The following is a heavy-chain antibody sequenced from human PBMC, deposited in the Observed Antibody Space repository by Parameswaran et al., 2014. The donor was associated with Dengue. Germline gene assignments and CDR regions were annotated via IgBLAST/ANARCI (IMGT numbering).Heavy chain of an antibody. CDR2: ISGSGVTT. V-gene: IGHV3-23*01. D-gene: IGHD4-17*01. CDR3: AKAVTTNRDWFDP. Sequence: WIRQPPGKGLEWVSVISGSGVTTYYADSVKGRFTVSRDNSKNTVYLQMNSLRAEDTAVYYCAKAVTTNRDWFDPWGQGTLVTVSS. J-gene: IGHJ5*02.